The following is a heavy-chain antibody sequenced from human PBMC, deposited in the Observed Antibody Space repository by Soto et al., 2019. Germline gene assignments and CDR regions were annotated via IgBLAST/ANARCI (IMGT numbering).Heavy chain of an antibody. CDR3: ARNISTYFDS. V-gene: IGHV4-38-2*01. CDR1: GYGLRDRDY. D-gene: IGHD3-9*01. Sequence: LCLPCVASGYGLRDRDYWGWIRQAPGKGLEWIGSFYYSGSTHYEPSLRGRIAISVDTLKKQFSLRLTSVTAADTAMYFCARNISTYFDSWGQGIPVTVSS. J-gene: IGHJ4*02. CDR2: FYYSGST.